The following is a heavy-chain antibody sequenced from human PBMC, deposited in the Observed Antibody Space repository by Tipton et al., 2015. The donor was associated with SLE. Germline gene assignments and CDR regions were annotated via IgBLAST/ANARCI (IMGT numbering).Heavy chain of an antibody. CDR3: ARLVGGYAR. CDR2: IYYNGGT. Sequence: LRLSCNVSGASISSSDYSWGWMRQPPGEGLEWIGTIYYNGGTHSNPSLKSRVSISVNTSKNQWSLKLFSVTAADTAVYFCARLVGGYARWGQGTLVTVSS. V-gene: IGHV4-39*01. J-gene: IGHJ4*02. D-gene: IGHD5-12*01. CDR1: GASISSSDYS.